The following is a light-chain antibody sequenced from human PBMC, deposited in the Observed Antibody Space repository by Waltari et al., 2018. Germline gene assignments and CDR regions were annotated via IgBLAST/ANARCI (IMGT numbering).Light chain of an antibody. V-gene: IGKV2-40*01. J-gene: IGKJ3*01. CDR1: QSLLHSNGNTY. CDR3: VQAIAFPFT. CDR2: RGS. Sequence: DIVMTQTQLSLPITPGEPASISCRYSQSLLHSNGNTYLHWYLQKPGQSPQLLIYRGSNRASRVPDRFSGSGSGTDFTLKISKVEAEDVGVYYCVQAIAFPFTFGPGTKLDIK.